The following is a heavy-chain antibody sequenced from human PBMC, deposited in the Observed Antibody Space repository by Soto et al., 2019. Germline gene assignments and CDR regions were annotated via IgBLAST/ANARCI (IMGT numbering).Heavy chain of an antibody. V-gene: IGHV4-59*01. Sequence: QVQLQESGPGLVKPSETLSLTCTVSGGSISSYYWSWIRQPPGKGLEWIGYIYYSGSTNYNPSLKSRVTISVDTSKNQFSLKLSSVTAADTDVYYCARDGPDCISTSCYFGYWGQGTLVTVSS. D-gene: IGHD2-2*01. CDR3: ARDGPDCISTSCYFGY. CDR1: GGSISSYY. CDR2: IYYSGST. J-gene: IGHJ4*02.